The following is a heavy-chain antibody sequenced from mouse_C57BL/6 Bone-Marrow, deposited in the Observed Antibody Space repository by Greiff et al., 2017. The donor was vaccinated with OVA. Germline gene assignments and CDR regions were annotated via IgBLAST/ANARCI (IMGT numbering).Heavy chain of an antibody. Sequence: QVQLKESGAELARPGASVKLSCKASGYTFTSYGISWVKQRTGQGLEWIGEIYPRSGNTYYNEKFKGKATLTADKSSSTAYMELRSLTSEDSAVYFCAKGSRDAMDYWGQGTSVTVSS. CDR3: AKGSRDAMDY. V-gene: IGHV1-81*01. CDR2: IYPRSGNT. J-gene: IGHJ4*01. CDR1: GYTFTSYG.